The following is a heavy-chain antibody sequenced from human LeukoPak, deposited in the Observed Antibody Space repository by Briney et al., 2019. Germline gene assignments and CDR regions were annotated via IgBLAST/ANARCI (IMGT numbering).Heavy chain of an antibody. CDR2: ISGSGGST. J-gene: IGHJ4*02. D-gene: IGHD2-15*01. V-gene: IGHV3-23*01. CDR1: GFTFSSYA. Sequence: GGSLRLSCAASGFTFSSYAMSWVRQAPGKGLEWVSAISGSGGSTYYADSVKVRFTISRDNSKNTLYLQMNSLRAEDTAVYYCAKRVGYCSGGSCYPTHFDYWGQGTLVTVSS. CDR3: AKRVGYCSGGSCYPTHFDY.